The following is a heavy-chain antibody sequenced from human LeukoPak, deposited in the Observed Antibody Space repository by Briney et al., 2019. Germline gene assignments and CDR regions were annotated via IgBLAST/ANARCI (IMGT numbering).Heavy chain of an antibody. D-gene: IGHD6-19*01. CDR1: GGTFSSYA. CDR2: IIPIFGTA. Sequence: SVKVSCKASGGTFSSYAISWVRQAPGQGLEWMGRIIPIFGTANYAQKFQGRVTITTDESTSTAYMELSSLRSEDTAVYYCARGLRWAGTFDYWGQGTLVTVCS. J-gene: IGHJ4*02. V-gene: IGHV1-69*05. CDR3: ARGLRWAGTFDY.